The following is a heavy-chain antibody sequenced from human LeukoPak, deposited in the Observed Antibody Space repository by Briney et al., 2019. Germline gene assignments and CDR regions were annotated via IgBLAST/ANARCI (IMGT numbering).Heavy chain of an antibody. CDR2: ISNDGSKK. Sequence: SGGSLRLSCLASGFTFSNYGIHWVRLAPGKGLEWVAVISNDGSKKFYGDSVKGRFIISRDNSKNTLFLQMSSLRGEDAAVYYCAREQAGTYFDSWGQGTLVTVSS. D-gene: IGHD6-13*01. CDR3: AREQAGTYFDS. V-gene: IGHV3-30*03. J-gene: IGHJ4*02. CDR1: GFTFSNYG.